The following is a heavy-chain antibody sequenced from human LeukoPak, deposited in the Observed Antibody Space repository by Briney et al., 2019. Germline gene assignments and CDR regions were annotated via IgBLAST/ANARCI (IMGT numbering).Heavy chain of an antibody. CDR2: IYYSGST. CDR3: ARVYYSNSYDYWYFDL. D-gene: IGHD6-13*01. V-gene: IGHV4-59*01. CDR1: GESFSGYY. Sequence: SETLSLTCAVYGESFSGYYWSWIRQPPGKGLEWIAYIYYSGSTNYNPSLKSRVTISVDTSKNQFSLKLSSVTAADTAVYYCARVYYSNSYDYWYFDLWGRGTLVTVSS. J-gene: IGHJ2*01.